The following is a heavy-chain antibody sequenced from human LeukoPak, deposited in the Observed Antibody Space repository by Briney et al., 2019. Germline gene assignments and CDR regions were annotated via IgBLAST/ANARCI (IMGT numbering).Heavy chain of an antibody. CDR2: ISGSGGST. Sequence: GGSLRLSCAASGFTFSSYGVSWVRQAPGKGLEWVSGISGSGGSTYYADSVKGRFTISRDNSKNTLYLQMNSLRAEDTAVYYCAKTGASSGWYGYFDYGGQGTLVTVSS. CDR3: AKTGASSGWYGYFDY. D-gene: IGHD6-19*01. V-gene: IGHV3-23*01. CDR1: GFTFSSYG. J-gene: IGHJ4*01.